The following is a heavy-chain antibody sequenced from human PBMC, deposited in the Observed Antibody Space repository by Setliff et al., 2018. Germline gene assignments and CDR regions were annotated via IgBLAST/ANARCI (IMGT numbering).Heavy chain of an antibody. V-gene: IGHV4-61*02. J-gene: IGHJ4*02. Sequence: SETLSLTCTVSGGSVGNSHYYWSWIRQPAGKGLEWIGRIYTTWSTNHNPSLKSRVTISLDTSKSQFFLKLNSVTAADTGVYYCARTGTYRYFDHWGQGTLVTVSS. CDR1: GGSVGNSHYY. CDR2: IYTTWST. CDR3: ARTGTYRYFDH. D-gene: IGHD1-1*01.